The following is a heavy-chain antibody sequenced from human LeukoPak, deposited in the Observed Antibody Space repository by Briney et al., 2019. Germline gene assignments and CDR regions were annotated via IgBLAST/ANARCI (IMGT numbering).Heavy chain of an antibody. CDR1: GLTFSSYE. J-gene: IGHJ3*02. V-gene: IGHV3-48*03. CDR2: ISSSGSTK. Sequence: GGSLRLSCAASGLTFSSYEMNWVRQAPGKGLEWVSSISSSGSTKYYADSLKGRFTISRDNARNSLYLQMNSLRAEDTAVYYCHYDSSGHDAFDIWGQGTMVTVSS. CDR3: HYDSSGHDAFDI. D-gene: IGHD3-22*01.